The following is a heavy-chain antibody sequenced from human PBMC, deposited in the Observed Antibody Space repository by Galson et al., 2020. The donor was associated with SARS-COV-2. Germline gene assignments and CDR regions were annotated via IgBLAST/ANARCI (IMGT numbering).Heavy chain of an antibody. V-gene: IGHV3-7*03. CDR2: IKQDGSEK. J-gene: IGHJ4*02. Sequence: GGSLRLSCAASGFTFKFKWMNRVRQAPGKGLEWVANIKQDGSEKLYGDSVKGRFAISRDNARNSVFLQMDSLRAEDTAVYYCASGTYHYFDNWGQGTLVTVSS. CDR1: GFTFKFKW. CDR3: ASGTYHYFDN.